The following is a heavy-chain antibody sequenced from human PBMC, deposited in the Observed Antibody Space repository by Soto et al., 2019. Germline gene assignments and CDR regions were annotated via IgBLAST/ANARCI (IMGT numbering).Heavy chain of an antibody. Sequence: EVQLVQSGAEVKKPGESLKISCKGSGYRFTDYWIGWVRQMPGKGLEWMGIIYPGDSETTYGPSFQGQVTISADKSISTAYLQWSSLKASDTAMYYCAIYASSSVWDYFDYWGQGTLVTVSP. J-gene: IGHJ4*02. CDR1: GYRFTDYW. V-gene: IGHV5-51*01. CDR2: IYPGDSET. CDR3: AIYASSSVWDYFDY. D-gene: IGHD6-6*01.